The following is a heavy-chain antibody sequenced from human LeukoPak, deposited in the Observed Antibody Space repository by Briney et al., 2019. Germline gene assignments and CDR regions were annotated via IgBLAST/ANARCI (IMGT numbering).Heavy chain of an antibody. CDR2: IYYSGST. J-gene: IGHJ4*02. CDR3: ARGWNFDWLLYDY. CDR1: GGSISSYY. D-gene: IGHD3-9*01. Sequence: SETLSLTCTVSGGSISSYYWSWIRQPPGKGLEWIGYIYYSGSTNYNPSLKSRVTISVDTSKNQFSLKLSSVTAADTAVYYCARGWNFDWLLYDYWGQGTLVTVSS. V-gene: IGHV4-59*01.